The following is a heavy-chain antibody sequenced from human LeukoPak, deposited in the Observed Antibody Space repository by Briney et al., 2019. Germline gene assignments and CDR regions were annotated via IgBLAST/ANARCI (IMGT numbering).Heavy chain of an antibody. CDR2: IRGSGTST. V-gene: IGHV3-23*01. J-gene: IGHJ4*02. Sequence: GASLRLSCAASGFTFSSYTLSWVRQAPGKGLEWISAIRGSGTSTYYAASVKGRFTISRDNSRNTLYLQMNSLRAEDTAVYYCAKDTCGADCYSHYDHWSQGTLVTVSS. CDR1: GFTFSSYT. D-gene: IGHD2-21*02. CDR3: AKDTCGADCYSHYDH.